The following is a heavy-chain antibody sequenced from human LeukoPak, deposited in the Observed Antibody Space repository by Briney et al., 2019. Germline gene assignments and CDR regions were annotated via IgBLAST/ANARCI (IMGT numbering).Heavy chain of an antibody. Sequence: PGGSLRLSCAASGFIFSSYWMTWVRQAPGKGLEWVANIKQGGSEKYYVDSVKGRFTISRDNAKNSLYLQTNSLRAEDTAVYYCARDGVGGFDPWGQGTLVTVSS. J-gene: IGHJ5*02. CDR2: IKQGGSEK. V-gene: IGHV3-7*01. CDR1: GFIFSSYW. CDR3: ARDGVGGFDP. D-gene: IGHD2-15*01.